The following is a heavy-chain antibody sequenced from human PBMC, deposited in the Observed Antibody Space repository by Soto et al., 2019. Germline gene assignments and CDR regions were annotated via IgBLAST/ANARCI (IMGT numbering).Heavy chain of an antibody. J-gene: IGHJ5*02. D-gene: IGHD4-17*01. CDR3: ARTRTTVTMYNWFDP. CDR2: IYYSGST. V-gene: IGHV4-59*01. CDR1: GVSISSYY. Sequence: SETLSLTCTVSGVSISSYYWSWIRQPPGKGLEWIGYIYYSGSTNYNPSLKSRVTISVDTSKNQFSLKLSSVTAADTAVYYCARTRTTVTMYNWFDPWGQGTLVTVSS.